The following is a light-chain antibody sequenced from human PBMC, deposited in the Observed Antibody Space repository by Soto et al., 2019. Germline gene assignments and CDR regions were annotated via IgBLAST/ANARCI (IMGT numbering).Light chain of an antibody. CDR3: LQDHSYPWT. Sequence: DIQLTQSPSFLSASVGGRVTITCRASQAISSHLAWYQQKPGKAPNLLIYGASTLQSGVPSRFSGSGSGTQFTLTISSLQPEDFATYYCLQDHSYPWTFGQGTKVEI. CDR1: QAISSH. J-gene: IGKJ1*01. V-gene: IGKV1-9*01. CDR2: GAS.